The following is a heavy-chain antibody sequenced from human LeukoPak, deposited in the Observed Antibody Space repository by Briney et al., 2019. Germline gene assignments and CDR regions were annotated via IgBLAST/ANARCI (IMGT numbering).Heavy chain of an antibody. D-gene: IGHD4/OR15-4a*01. J-gene: IGHJ3*01. CDR2: ISNDSRYR. Sequence: PGGALRLSCAASGFTFSSYNMNWVRQPPGKGLEWVSYISNDSRYRYYGDSLEGRITISRNNDKNSLFLQMNSPRAEDTAIYYCARESLFNANFDAFDLWGQGTMVTVSS. CDR3: ARESLFNANFDAFDL. CDR1: GFTFSSYN. V-gene: IGHV3-21*01.